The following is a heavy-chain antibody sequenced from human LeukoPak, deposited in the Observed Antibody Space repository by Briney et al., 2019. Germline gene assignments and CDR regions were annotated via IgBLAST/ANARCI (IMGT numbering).Heavy chain of an antibody. CDR1: GFTFSSYA. D-gene: IGHD2-15*01. Sequence: GGSLRLSCAASGFTFSSYAMSWVRQAPGKGLEWVAVISYDGSNKYYADSVKGRFTISRDNSKNTLYLQMNSLRAEDTAVYYCAGEVVAATSRGFDPWGQGTLVTVSS. J-gene: IGHJ5*02. V-gene: IGHV3-30-3*01. CDR2: ISYDGSNK. CDR3: AGEVVAATSRGFDP.